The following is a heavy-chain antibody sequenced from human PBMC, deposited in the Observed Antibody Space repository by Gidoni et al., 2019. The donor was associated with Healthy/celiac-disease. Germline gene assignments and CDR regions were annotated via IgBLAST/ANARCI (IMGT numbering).Heavy chain of an antibody. V-gene: IGHV4-34*01. Sequence: QVQLQQWGAGLFKPSETLSLPCAFYGGSFSVYYWSWIRQPPGKGLEWIGEINHSGSTNYNPSLKSRVTISVDTSKNQFSLKLSSVTAADTAVYYCARGGIAARVYYYYYMDVWGKGTTVTVSS. CDR2: INHSGST. CDR1: GGSFSVYY. J-gene: IGHJ6*03. CDR3: ARGGIAARVYYYYYMDV. D-gene: IGHD6-6*01.